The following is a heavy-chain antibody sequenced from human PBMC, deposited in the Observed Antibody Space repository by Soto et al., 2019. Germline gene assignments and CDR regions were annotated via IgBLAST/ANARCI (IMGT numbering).Heavy chain of an antibody. D-gene: IGHD4-17*01. CDR1: GYTFTSYD. CDR2: MNPNSGNT. Sequence: QVQLVQSGAEVKKPGASVKVSCKASGYTFTSYDINWVRQATGQGLEWMGWMNPNSGNTGSAQRFQGRLHLTRNTSTNTAYMELTSLTSADAAVYFCASVHTVTTYFDVWGRGTLVTVSS. V-gene: IGHV1-8*01. J-gene: IGHJ2*01. CDR3: ASVHTVTTYFDV.